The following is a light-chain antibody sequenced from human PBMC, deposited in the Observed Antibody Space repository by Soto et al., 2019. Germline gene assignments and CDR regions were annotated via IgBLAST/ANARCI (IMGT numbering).Light chain of an antibody. CDR2: DAS. J-gene: IGKJ4*01. V-gene: IGKV3D-15*01. Sequence: EILLTQSPATLSLSPGERATLSCRASQSVSSYLAWYQQKPGQAPRLLIYDASNRATGIPARFSGSGSGTEFILTISSLQSEDFAIYSCEQYNHWPLTFRGGTNV. CDR3: EQYNHWPLT. CDR1: QSVSSY.